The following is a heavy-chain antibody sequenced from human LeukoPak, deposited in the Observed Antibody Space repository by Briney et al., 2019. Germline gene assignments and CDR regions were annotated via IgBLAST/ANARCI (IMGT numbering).Heavy chain of an antibody. CDR1: GGSISSSSYY. Sequence: SETLSLTCTVSGGSISSSSYYWGWIRQPPGKGLEWIGSIYYSGSTYYNPSLKIRVTISVDTSKNQFSLKLSSVTAADTAVYYCARWEGSVRFPPSVWGKGTTVTGSS. CDR2: IYYSGST. J-gene: IGHJ6*03. V-gene: IGHV4-39*01. D-gene: IGHD1-26*01. CDR3: ARWEGSVRFPPSV.